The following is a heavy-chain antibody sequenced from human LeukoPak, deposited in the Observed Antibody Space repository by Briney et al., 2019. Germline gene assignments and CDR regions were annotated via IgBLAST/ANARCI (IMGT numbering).Heavy chain of an antibody. D-gene: IGHD1-26*01. J-gene: IGHJ6*03. CDR3: ARGIGDYYYYYMDV. Sequence: SVKVSCKAFGGTFSSYAISWVRQAPGQGLEWMGGIIPIFGTANYAQKFQGRVTITTDESTSTAYMELSSLRSEDTAVYYCARGIGDYYYYYMDVWGKGTTVTVS. CDR1: GGTFSSYA. V-gene: IGHV1-69*05. CDR2: IIPIFGTA.